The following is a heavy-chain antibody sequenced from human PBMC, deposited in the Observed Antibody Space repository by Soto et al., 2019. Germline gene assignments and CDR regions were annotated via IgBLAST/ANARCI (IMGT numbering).Heavy chain of an antibody. CDR2: IKSKTDGGTT. J-gene: IGHJ4*02. V-gene: IGHV3-15*01. CDR1: GFTFSNAW. CDR3: STGPPRYCSSTSCYIGF. Sequence: GGSLRLSCTASGFTFSNAWMNWVRQAPGKGLEWVGRIKSKTDGGTTDYAAPVKARFTISRDDSQNTVYLQMNSLKSEDTAVYYCSTGPPRYCSSTSCYIGFWGQGTLVTVSS. D-gene: IGHD2-2*02.